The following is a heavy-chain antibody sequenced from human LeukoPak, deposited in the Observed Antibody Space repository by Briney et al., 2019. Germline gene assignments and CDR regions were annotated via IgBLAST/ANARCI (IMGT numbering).Heavy chain of an antibody. D-gene: IGHD2-2*01. CDR1: GGTFSSYA. CDR2: IIPIFGTA. V-gene: IGHV1-69*13. CDR3: ARDTRHRYCSSTICYRGWLDP. J-gene: IGHJ5*02. Sequence: SVKVSCKASGGTFSSYAISWVRQAPGQGLEWMGGIIPIFGTANYAQKFQGRVTITADESTSTAYMELSSLRSEDTAVYYCARDTRHRYCSSTICYRGWLDPWGQGTLVTVSS.